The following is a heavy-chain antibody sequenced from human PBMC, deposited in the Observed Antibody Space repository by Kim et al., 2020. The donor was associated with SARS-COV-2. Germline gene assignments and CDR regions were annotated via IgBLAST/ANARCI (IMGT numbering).Heavy chain of an antibody. CDR3: ARCLRDEHYGGEANWFDP. CDR1: GYTFTSYD. V-gene: IGHV1-8*01. J-gene: IGHJ5*02. CDR2: MNPHSGNT. Sequence: ASVKVSCKASGYTFTSYDINWVRQATGQGLEWMGWMNPHSGNTGYAQKFQGRVTMTRNTSISTAYMELTSLSSEDTAVYYFARCLRDEHYGGEANWFDPWGQGTLVSVSS. D-gene: IGHD3-10*01.